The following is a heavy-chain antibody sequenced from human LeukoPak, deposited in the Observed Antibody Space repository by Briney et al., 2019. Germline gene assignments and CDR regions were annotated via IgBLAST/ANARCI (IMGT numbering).Heavy chain of an antibody. CDR2: IGTDGGGT. D-gene: IGHD6-25*01. V-gene: IGHV3-64D*09. CDR1: GFTFSNYA. CDR3: VKAIPAAWGPFDI. J-gene: IGHJ3*02. Sequence: GGSLRLSCSASGFTFSNYAIHWVRQAPGKGLEYVSAIGTDGGGTYYADSVKGRFTISRDNSKNTLYLQMSSLRAEDTAVYYCVKAIPAAWGPFDIWGQGTMVIVSS.